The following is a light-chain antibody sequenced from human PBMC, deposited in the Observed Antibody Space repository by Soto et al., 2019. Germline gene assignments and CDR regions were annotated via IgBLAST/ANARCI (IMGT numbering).Light chain of an antibody. CDR1: SSDVGGYNY. V-gene: IGLV2-11*01. CDR3: CSYAGRYTYV. J-gene: IGLJ1*01. CDR2: DVS. Sequence: QSALTQPRSVSGSPGQSVTISCSGTSSDVGGYNYVSWYQQHPGRAPKLMIYDVSKRPSGVPDRFSGSKSGNTASLTISGLQADAEADYYCCSYAGRYTYVFGTGTKLTVL.